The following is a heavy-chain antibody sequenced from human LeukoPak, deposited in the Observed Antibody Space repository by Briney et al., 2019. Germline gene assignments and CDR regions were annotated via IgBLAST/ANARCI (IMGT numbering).Heavy chain of an antibody. CDR1: GFTFFIQA. CDR2: ITDSGSST. J-gene: IGHJ4*02. V-gene: IGHV3-23*01. D-gene: IGHD4-17*01. Sequence: PGGSLRLSCAGSGFTFFIQAMSWVRRAPGKWLEWVSSITDSGSSTFYADSVKGRFTTSRDNSKNILYLQMSSLRAEDTAVYYCAKDRDAVYGDYVHWGQGTLVTVSS. CDR3: AKDRDAVYGDYVH.